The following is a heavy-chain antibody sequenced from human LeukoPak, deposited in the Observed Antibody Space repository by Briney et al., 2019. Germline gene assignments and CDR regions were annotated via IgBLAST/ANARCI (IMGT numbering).Heavy chain of an antibody. CDR1: GFTFSSYG. J-gene: IGHJ4*02. V-gene: IGHV3-30*02. CDR3: ARDSRGELLFDY. CDR2: IRYDGSNK. D-gene: IGHD1-26*01. Sequence: PGGSLRLSCAASGFTFSSYGMHWVRQAPGKGLEWVAFIRYDGSNKYYADSVKGRFTISRDNSKNTLYLQMDSLRAEDTAVYYCARDSRGELLFDYWGQGTLVTVSS.